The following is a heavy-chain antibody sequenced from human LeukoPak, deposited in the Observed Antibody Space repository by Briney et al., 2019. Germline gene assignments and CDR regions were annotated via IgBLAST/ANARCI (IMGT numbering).Heavy chain of an antibody. V-gene: IGHV1-69*06. CDR1: GGTFSSYA. D-gene: IGHD3-3*01. CDR2: IIHIFGTA. CDR3: ARDPLRFLEWLSQPLDY. J-gene: IGHJ4*02. Sequence: GSSVKVSCKASGGTFSSYAISWVRQAPGQGLEWMGRIIHIFGTANYAQKFQGRVTMTADKSTSTAYMELSSLRSEDTAVYYCARDPLRFLEWLSQPLDYWGQGTLVTVSS.